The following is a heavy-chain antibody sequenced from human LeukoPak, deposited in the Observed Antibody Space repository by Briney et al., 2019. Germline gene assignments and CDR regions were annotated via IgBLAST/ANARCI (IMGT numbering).Heavy chain of an antibody. D-gene: IGHD3-22*01. CDR3: ASAKGGDYYDSSGYYFDY. CDR1: GGSFSGYY. CDR2: IYYSGST. Sequence: SETLSLTCAVYGGSFSGYYWSWIRQPPGKGLEWIGYIYYSGSTNYNPSLKSRVTISVDTSKNQFSLKLSSVTAADTAVYYCASAKGGDYYDSSGYYFDYWGQGTLVTVSS. V-gene: IGHV4-59*01. J-gene: IGHJ4*02.